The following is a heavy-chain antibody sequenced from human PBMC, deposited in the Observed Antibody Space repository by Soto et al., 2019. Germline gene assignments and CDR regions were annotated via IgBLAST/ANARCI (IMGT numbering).Heavy chain of an antibody. CDR3: ARCISVVAYYYYMGV. V-gene: IGHV1-18*04. Sequence: QVPLVQSGAEVKEPGASVKVSCKASGYTFTSYGISWVRQAPGQGPEWMGWISAYNGNTNYAQRLQGRVTMTTDTSTNTAYMELRSLTADYTAVYYCARCISVVAYYYYMGVWGKGTTVTVSS. D-gene: IGHD2-15*01. CDR1: GYTFTSYG. J-gene: IGHJ6*03. CDR2: ISAYNGNT.